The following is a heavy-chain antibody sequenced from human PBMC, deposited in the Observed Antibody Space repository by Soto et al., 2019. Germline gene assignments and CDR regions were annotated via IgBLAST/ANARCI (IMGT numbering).Heavy chain of an antibody. CDR3: ARDPGTVATVTTGSN. CDR1: GGTFSSYT. CDR2: IIPILGIA. Sequence: ASVKVSCKASGGTFSSYTISWVRQAPGQGLEWMGRIIPILGIANYAQKFQGRVTITADKSTSTAYMELSSLRSEDTAVYYCARDPGTVATVTTGSNWGQGTLVTVSS. D-gene: IGHD4-17*01. J-gene: IGHJ4*02. V-gene: IGHV1-69*04.